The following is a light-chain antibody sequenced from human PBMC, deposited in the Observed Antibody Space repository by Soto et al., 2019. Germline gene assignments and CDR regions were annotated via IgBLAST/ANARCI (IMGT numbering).Light chain of an antibody. V-gene: IGKV3-11*01. Sequence: EIVLTQSPATLSLSPGERATLSCRASQSVSKYLAWYQQKLVQAPRLLIYDTSNRATGIPARFSGSGSGTDFTLTISSLEPEDFAVYYCQQRSNWPRTFGQGT. J-gene: IGKJ1*01. CDR2: DTS. CDR1: QSVSKY. CDR3: QQRSNWPRT.